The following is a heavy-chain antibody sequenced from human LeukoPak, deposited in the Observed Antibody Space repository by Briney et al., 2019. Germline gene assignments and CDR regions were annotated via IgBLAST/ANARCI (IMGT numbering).Heavy chain of an antibody. Sequence: PGGSLRLSCAASGFTFSSYGMSWVRQAPGKGLEWVSAISGSGGSTYYADSVKGRFTISRDNSKNTLYLQMNSLRAEDTAVYYCAKDAANYDYVWGSYPIDYWGQGTLVTVSS. CDR1: GFTFSSYG. V-gene: IGHV3-23*01. CDR3: AKDAANYDYVWGSYPIDY. D-gene: IGHD3-16*02. CDR2: ISGSGGST. J-gene: IGHJ4*02.